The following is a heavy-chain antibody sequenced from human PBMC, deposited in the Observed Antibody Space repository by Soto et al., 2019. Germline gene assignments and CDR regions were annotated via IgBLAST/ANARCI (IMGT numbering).Heavy chain of an antibody. CDR1: GYTFTSYG. CDR3: AVDDSSGYFYY. CDR2: ISAYNGNT. Sequence: GASVKVSCKASGYTFTSYGISWVRQAPGQGLEWMGWISAYNGNTNYAQKLQGRVTMTTDTSTSTAYMELRGLRSDDTAVYYCAVDDSSGYFYYWGQGTRVTVSS. J-gene: IGHJ4*02. D-gene: IGHD3-22*01. V-gene: IGHV1-18*04.